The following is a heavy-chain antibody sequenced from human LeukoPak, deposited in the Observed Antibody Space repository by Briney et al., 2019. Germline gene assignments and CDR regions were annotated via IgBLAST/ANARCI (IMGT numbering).Heavy chain of an antibody. CDR3: AILGGPEEYQLLLLFPLAVNWFDP. J-gene: IGHJ5*02. CDR1: GYTFTSYG. CDR2: ISAYNGNT. V-gene: IGHV1-18*01. D-gene: IGHD2-2*01. Sequence: ASVKVPCKASGYTFTSYGISWVRQAPGQGLEWMGWISAYNGNTNYAQKLQGRVTMTTDTSTSTAYLELRSLRSADTAGYYCAILGGPEEYQLLLLFPLAVNWFDPSGQGTPVTVSS.